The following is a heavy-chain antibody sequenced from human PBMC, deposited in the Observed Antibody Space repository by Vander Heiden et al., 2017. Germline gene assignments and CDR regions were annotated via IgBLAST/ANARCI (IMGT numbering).Heavy chain of an antibody. V-gene: IGHV4-31*03. J-gene: IGHJ4*02. CDR3: ASSGYCTGATCTFDY. CDR1: GGSIGSGGYY. CDR2: IYSSGST. D-gene: IGHD2-8*02. Sequence: QVQLQESGPGLVKPSQTLSLTCTVPGGSIGSGGYYWSWIRQHPGKGLEWIGYIYSSGSTYYNPSLKSRVTISVDTSKNQFSLELTSVTAADTAVYYCASSGYCTGATCTFDYWGQGTLVTVSS.